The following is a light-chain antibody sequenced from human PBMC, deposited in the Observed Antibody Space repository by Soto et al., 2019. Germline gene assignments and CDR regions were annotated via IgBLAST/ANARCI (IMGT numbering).Light chain of an antibody. Sequence: QSALTQPPSVSGAPGQSITISCTGTSSDVGGYNYVSWYQQLPGKAPKLMIYDVSNRPSGVANRFAGSKSGNTASLTISGQHAEDEDDYCRCSYTSRSAHVVFGGGTKVTVL. V-gene: IGLV2-14*01. CDR1: SSDVGGYNY. CDR2: DVS. CDR3: CSYTSRSAHVV. J-gene: IGLJ2*01.